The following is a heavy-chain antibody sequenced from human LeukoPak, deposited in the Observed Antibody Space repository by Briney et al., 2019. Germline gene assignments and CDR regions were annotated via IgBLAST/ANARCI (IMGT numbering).Heavy chain of an antibody. D-gene: IGHD4-17*01. V-gene: IGHV1-18*04. CDR3: ARDYGDYPGY. CDR2: ISAYNGNT. Sequence: ASVKVSCKASGYTFTDYYIHWVRQAPGQGLEWMGWISAYNGNTNYAQKLQGRVTMTTDTSTSTAYMELRSLRSDDTAVYYRARDYGDYPGYWGQGTLVTVSS. CDR1: GYTFTDYY. J-gene: IGHJ4*02.